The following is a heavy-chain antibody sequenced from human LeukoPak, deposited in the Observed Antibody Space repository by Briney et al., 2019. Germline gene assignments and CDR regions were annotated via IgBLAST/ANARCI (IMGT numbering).Heavy chain of an antibody. D-gene: IGHD3-3*01. J-gene: IGHJ3*02. CDR3: ARGRYYDFWSGYSDAFDI. CDR1: GGSISSYY. CDR2: IYYSGST. Sequence: SETLSLTCTVSGGSISSYYWSWIRQPPGKGLEWIGYIYYSGSTNYNPSLKSRVTISVDTSKNQFSLKLSSVTAADTAVYYCARGRYYDFWSGYSDAFDIWGQGTMVTVSS. V-gene: IGHV4-59*08.